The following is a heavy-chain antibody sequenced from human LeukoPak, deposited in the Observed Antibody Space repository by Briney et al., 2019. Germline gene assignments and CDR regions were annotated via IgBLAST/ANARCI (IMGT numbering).Heavy chain of an antibody. V-gene: IGHV3-23*01. CDR3: ARGGVAGVLGY. CDR2: ISNNGGYT. J-gene: IGHJ4*02. D-gene: IGHD6-19*01. Sequence: GGSLRLSCAASGFTFSSSAMSWVRQAPGKGLEWASAISNNGGYTYYADSVKGRFTISRDNSKNTLFLQMNSLRAEDTAVYYCARGGVAGVLGYWGQGTLVTVSS. CDR1: GFTFSSSA.